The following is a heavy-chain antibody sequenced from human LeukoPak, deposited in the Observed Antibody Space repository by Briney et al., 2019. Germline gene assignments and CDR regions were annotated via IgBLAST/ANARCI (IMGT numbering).Heavy chain of an antibody. Sequence: ASVKVSCKASGYTFTGYYMHWVRQAPGQGLEWMGWINPNSGGTNCAQKFQGRVTMTRDTSISTAYMELSRLRSDDTAVYYCARESSAELLRNWYFDLWGRGTQVTVSS. CDR1: GYTFTGYY. CDR2: INPNSGGT. V-gene: IGHV1-2*02. CDR3: ARESSAELLRNWYFDL. D-gene: IGHD2-15*01. J-gene: IGHJ2*01.